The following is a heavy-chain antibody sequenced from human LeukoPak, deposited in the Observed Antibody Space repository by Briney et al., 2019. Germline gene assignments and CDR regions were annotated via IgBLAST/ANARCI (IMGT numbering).Heavy chain of an antibody. Sequence: SVKVSCKASGGTFSSYAISWVRQAPGQGLEWMGGIIPIFGTANYAQKFQGRVTITADESTSTAYMELSSLRSEDTAVYYCARDYRGGYSSGVGYWGQGTLVTVSS. CDR2: IIPIFGTA. CDR3: ARDYRGGYSSGVGY. D-gene: IGHD6-19*01. V-gene: IGHV1-69*13. J-gene: IGHJ4*02. CDR1: GGTFSSYA.